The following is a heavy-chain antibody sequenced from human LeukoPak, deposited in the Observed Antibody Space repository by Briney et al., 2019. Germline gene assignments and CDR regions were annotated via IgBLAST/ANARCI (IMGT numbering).Heavy chain of an antibody. D-gene: IGHD3-16*01. Sequence: SETLSLTCTVSGGSISSSAYYWGWIRQPPGKGLEWIGVIYHSGSTYYNPSLKSRVTISVDTSKNQFSLKLSSVTAADTAMYYCAIGVITFGGFDYWGQGTLVTVSS. CDR2: IYHSGST. CDR3: AIGVITFGGFDY. V-gene: IGHV4-39*01. J-gene: IGHJ4*02. CDR1: GGSISSSAYY.